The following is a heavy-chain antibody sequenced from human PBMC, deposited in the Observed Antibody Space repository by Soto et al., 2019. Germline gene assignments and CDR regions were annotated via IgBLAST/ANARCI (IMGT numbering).Heavy chain of an antibody. CDR3: ARGDSPYYYDSSGYYNDY. V-gene: IGHV1-69*13. CDR1: GGTFSGYA. CDR2: SIPIFGTP. D-gene: IGHD3-22*01. Sequence: SVRVSCKASGGTFSGYAITWVRQAPGQGLEWMGGSIPIFGTPNYAQQFQGRVTITADESTSTTYMELSSLRSEDTAVYYCARGDSPYYYDSSGYYNDYWGQGTPVTVSS. J-gene: IGHJ4*02.